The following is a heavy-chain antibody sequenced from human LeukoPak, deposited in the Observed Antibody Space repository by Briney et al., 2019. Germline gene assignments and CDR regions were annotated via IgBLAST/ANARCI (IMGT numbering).Heavy chain of an antibody. V-gene: IGHV3-11*01. CDR3: ARVFQQGVVRGVPDY. Sequence: NPGGSLRLSCAASGFTFSDYYMSWIRQAPGKGLEWVSYISSSGSTIYYADSVKGRFTISRDNAKNSLYLQMNSLRAEDTAVYYCARVFQQGVVRGVPDYWGQGTLVTVSS. J-gene: IGHJ4*02. D-gene: IGHD3-10*01. CDR1: GFTFSDYY. CDR2: ISSSGSTI.